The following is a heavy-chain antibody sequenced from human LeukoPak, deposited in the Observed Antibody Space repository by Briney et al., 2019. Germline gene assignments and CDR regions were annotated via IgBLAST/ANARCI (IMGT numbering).Heavy chain of an antibody. CDR1: GGSISSSNYY. CDR2: IYYSGTT. V-gene: IGHV4-39*01. J-gene: IGHJ4*02. Sequence: PSETLSLTCTVSGGSISSSNYYWVWIRQPTGKELVWIGTIYYSGTTYYNPSLKSRVTISVDTSKNQFSLKLSSVTAADTAVYYCARTTATSQYGSGYFDNWGQGTLVTVSS. CDR3: ARTTATSQYGSGYFDN. D-gene: IGHD3-10*01.